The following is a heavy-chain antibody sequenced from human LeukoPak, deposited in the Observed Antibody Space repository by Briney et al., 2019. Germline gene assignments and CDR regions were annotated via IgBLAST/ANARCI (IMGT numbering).Heavy chain of an antibody. V-gene: IGHV3-23*01. J-gene: IGHJ6*02. D-gene: IGHD3-10*01. CDR2: IRGSGGSK. CDR1: GFTFSSYS. CDR3: AKWGSGSPSDGMDV. Sequence: AGSLTLSCAASGFTFSSYSVNWVPEAPGEGLGWVSAIRGSGGSKDYADTVKGRFTSTGDNSKTTLNLQMNSLRAEDTAVYYCAKWGSGSPSDGMDVWGQGTTVTVSS.